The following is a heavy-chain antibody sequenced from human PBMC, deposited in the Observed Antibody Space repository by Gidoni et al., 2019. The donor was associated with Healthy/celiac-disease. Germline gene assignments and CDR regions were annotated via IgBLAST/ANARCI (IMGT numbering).Heavy chain of an antibody. J-gene: IGHJ5*02. CDR2: ISAYNGNT. D-gene: IGHD3-10*01. V-gene: IGHV1-18*01. CDR3: AREITMVRGVIRGFDP. Sequence: QVQLVQSGAEVKKPGASGKVSCKASGYTFTSYGISGVRQAPGQGLEWMGWISAYNGNTNYAQKLQGRVTMTTDTSTSTAYMELRSLRSDDTAVYYCAREITMVRGVIRGFDPWGQGTLVTVSS. CDR1: GYTFTSYG.